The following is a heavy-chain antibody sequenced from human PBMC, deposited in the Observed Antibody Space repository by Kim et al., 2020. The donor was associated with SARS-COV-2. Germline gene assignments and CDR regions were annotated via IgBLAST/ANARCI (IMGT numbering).Heavy chain of an antibody. CDR2: IYYSGST. J-gene: IGHJ5*02. CDR1: GGSISSSSYY. Sequence: SETLSLTCTVSGGSISSSSYYWGWIRQPPGKGLEWIGSIYYSGSTYYNPSLKSRVTISVDTSKNQFSLKLSSVTAADTAVYYCARLKGFFDPWGQGTLVTVSS. D-gene: IGHD3-10*01. V-gene: IGHV4-39*01. CDR3: ARLKGFFDP.